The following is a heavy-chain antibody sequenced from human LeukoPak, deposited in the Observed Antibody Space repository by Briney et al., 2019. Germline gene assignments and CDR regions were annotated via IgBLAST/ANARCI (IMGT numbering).Heavy chain of an antibody. CDR1: GYTFTGYY. J-gene: IGHJ4*02. CDR3: ARLGPSSSWGYFDY. CDR2: INPNSGGT. V-gene: IGHV1-2*02. Sequence: ASVKVSCKASGYTFTGYYMHWVRQAPGQGLEWMGWINPNSGGTNYAQKFQGRVTMTRDTSISTAYMKLSRLRSDHTAVYYCARLGPSSSWGYFDYWGQGTLVTVSS. D-gene: IGHD6-6*01.